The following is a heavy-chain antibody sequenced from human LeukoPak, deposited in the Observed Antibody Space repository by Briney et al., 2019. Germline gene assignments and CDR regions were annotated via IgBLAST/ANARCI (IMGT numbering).Heavy chain of an antibody. CDR1: GGSISSNNHY. V-gene: IGHV4-39*07. CDR2: IYYSGSI. CDR3: ARVPLWFGTGYMDV. Sequence: SETLSLTCTLSGGSISSNNHYWGWIRQPAGKGLEWIGHIYYSGSIFLNPPLKSRVTISVDTSKNHFSLKLSSVTAADAAFYYCARVPLWFGTGYMDVWGKGTTVIVSS. J-gene: IGHJ6*03. D-gene: IGHD2-21*01.